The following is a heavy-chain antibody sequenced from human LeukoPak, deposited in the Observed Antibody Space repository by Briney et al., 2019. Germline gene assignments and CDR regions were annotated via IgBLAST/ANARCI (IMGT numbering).Heavy chain of an antibody. Sequence: GGSLRLSCAASGFTVSHYYMTWVRQAPGKGLEWVSIIYSGGSTYYADSVKGRFTISRDNSKNTLYLQMNSLRAEDTAVYYCARDSRPKWFGSDLPVWGKGTTVTIFS. CDR2: IYSGGST. CDR1: GFTVSHYY. J-gene: IGHJ6*04. D-gene: IGHD3-10*01. CDR3: ARDSRPKWFGSDLPV. V-gene: IGHV3-66*01.